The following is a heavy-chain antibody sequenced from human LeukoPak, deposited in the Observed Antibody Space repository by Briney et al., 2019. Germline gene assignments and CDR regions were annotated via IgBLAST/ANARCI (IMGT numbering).Heavy chain of an antibody. CDR3: VKVSHSDFWTGPFDP. J-gene: IGHJ5*02. V-gene: IGHV3-53*01. CDR2: FLNDGRA. D-gene: IGHD3/OR15-3a*01. Sequence: GGSLRLSCAASTFAVSAYHVTWVRQTPGRGLEWVSVFLNDGRAFYADSVRGRFTISTDNSRNTVDLQMNSLGAEDTAVYYCVKVSHSDFWTGPFDPWGQGTLVTVSS. CDR1: TFAVSAYH.